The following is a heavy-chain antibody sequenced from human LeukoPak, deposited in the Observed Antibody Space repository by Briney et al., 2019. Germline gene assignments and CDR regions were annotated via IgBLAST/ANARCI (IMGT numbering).Heavy chain of an antibody. CDR1: GFTFSSYE. J-gene: IGHJ4*02. V-gene: IGHV3-48*03. Sequence: QPGGSLRLSCAASGFTFSSYEMNWVRQAPGKGLEWVSYISSSGSTIYYADSVKGRFTISRDNAKNSLYLQMNSLRAEDTAVYYCARGNPSIAVAGLDYWGQGTLVTVSS. CDR3: ARGNPSIAVAGLDY. D-gene: IGHD6-19*01. CDR2: ISSSGSTI.